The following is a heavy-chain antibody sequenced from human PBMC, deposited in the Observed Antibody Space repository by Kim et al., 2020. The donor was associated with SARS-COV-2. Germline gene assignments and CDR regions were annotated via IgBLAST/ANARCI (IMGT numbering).Heavy chain of an antibody. CDR1: GLSFSDYG. CDR2: ISGSGTST. J-gene: IGHJ6*01. V-gene: IGHV3-23*01. D-gene: IGHD3-10*01. Sequence: GGSLRLSCEVSGLSFSDYGMNWVRQAPGKGPEWLSSISGSGTSTYYRDSVKGRFTISRDNSKNTLYLQMNSLRLEDTAVYYCAKGYYGSGSHYMMGMDVWGQGATVTVSS. CDR3: AKGYYGSGSHYMMGMDV.